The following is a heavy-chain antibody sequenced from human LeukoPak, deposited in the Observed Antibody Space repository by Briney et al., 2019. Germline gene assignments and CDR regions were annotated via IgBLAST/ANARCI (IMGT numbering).Heavy chain of an antibody. D-gene: IGHD2-15*01. Sequence: XXFTFXNXWMGXVRXAPGXXXXXVANIKTDGSEKYYVDSVKGRFTISRDNAKNSLYLQMDSLTAEDTAVYYCARDSTYSSGSRFYDRFDYWGQGTLVTVSS. CDR1: XFTFXNXW. V-gene: IGHV3-7*03. CDR2: IKTDGSEK. J-gene: IGHJ4*02. CDR3: ARDSTYSSGSRFYDRFDY.